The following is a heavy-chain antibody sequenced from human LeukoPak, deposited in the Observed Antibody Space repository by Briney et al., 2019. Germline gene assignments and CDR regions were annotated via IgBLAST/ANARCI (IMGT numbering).Heavy chain of an antibody. D-gene: IGHD1-26*01. V-gene: IGHV3-48*01. CDR2: ISSGSSTI. J-gene: IGHJ5*02. CDR3: ARSLVVGATYPYH. Sequence: GGSLRLSCAASGFTFSSYGMTWVRQAPGKGLEWVSYISSGSSTIYYAASVKGRFTISRDNAKNSLYLQLNSLRAEDTAVYYCARSLVVGATYPYHWGQGTLVTVSS. CDR1: GFTFSSYG.